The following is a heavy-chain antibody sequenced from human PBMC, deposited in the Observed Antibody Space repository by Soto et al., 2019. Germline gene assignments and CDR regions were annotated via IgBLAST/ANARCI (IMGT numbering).Heavy chain of an antibody. V-gene: IGHV1-69*13. D-gene: IGHD6-13*01. CDR2: IIPIFGTA. CDR1: GGTFSSYA. CDR3: ARHSSSWSYYYYYGMDV. J-gene: IGHJ6*02. Sequence: SSVKVSCKASGGTFSSYAISWVRQAPGQGLEWMGGIIPIFGTANYAQKFQGRVTITADESTSTAYMELSSLRSEDTAVYYCARHSSSWSYYYYYGMDVWGQGTTVTVSS.